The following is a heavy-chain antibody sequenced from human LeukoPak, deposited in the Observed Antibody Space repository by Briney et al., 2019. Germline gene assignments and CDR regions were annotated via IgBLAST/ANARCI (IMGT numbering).Heavy chain of an antibody. CDR2: ISDSGDST. J-gene: IGHJ4*02. CDR3: ARGFRDGDFGY. Sequence: GGSLRLSCAASGFTFRSFAMSWVRQAPGKGLEWVSSISDSGDSTYYADSVKGRFTISRDNSKNTLFLQMNSLRGEDRAVYYCARGFRDGDFGYWGQGTLVTVSS. D-gene: IGHD4-17*01. CDR1: GFTFRSFA. V-gene: IGHV3-23*01.